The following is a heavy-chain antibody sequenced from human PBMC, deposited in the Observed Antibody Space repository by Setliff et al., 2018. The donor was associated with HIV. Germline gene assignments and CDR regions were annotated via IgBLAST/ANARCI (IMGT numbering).Heavy chain of an antibody. CDR1: GGSISSSGYY. CDR3: ARWVYNSAWSLDY. V-gene: IGHV4-61*05. Sequence: PSETLSLTCTVSGGSISSSGYYWGWIRQPPGKGLEWIGNIYTSGSPHYKSSLTSRLTISLDTSRNQFSLKLTSVTAADSATYYCARWVYNSAWSLDYWGQGTLVTVSS. D-gene: IGHD6-19*01. CDR2: IYTSGSP. J-gene: IGHJ4*02.